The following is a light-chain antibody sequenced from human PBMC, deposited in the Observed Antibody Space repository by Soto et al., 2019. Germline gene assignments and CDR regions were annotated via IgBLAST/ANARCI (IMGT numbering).Light chain of an antibody. CDR1: SSNIGSKT. CDR3: AAWDASLNGYV. V-gene: IGLV1-44*01. CDR2: NSY. Sequence: QAVVTQPPSASGTPGQRVTISCSGSSSNIGSKTVNWYQQLPGTVPKLLIYNSYQRPSGVPDRFSGSKSGTSASLAISGLQSEDEADYYCAAWDASLNGYVFGAGTKVTV. J-gene: IGLJ1*01.